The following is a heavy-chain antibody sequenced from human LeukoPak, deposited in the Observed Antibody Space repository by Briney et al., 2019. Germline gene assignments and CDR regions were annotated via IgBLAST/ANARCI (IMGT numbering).Heavy chain of an antibody. CDR1: GYTFTGYY. CDR3: ARDPGDGNYYYYYYMDV. D-gene: IGHD3-16*01. CDR2: ISPNSGGT. Sequence: ASVKVSCKASGYTFTGYYMHWVRQAPGQGLEWMGWISPNSGGTNYAQKFQGRVTMTTDTSTSTAYMELRSLRSDDTAVYYCARDPGDGNYYYYYYMDVWGKGTTVTVSS. J-gene: IGHJ6*03. V-gene: IGHV1-2*02.